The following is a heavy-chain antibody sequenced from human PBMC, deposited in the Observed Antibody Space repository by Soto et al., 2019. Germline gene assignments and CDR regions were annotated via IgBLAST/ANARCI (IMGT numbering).Heavy chain of an antibody. V-gene: IGHV3-15*01. J-gene: IGHJ4*02. CDR2: IKSKTDGGTT. Sequence: LRLSFAAAGFTFSNAWMSWVRQAPGKGLEWVGRIKSKTDGGTTDYAAPVKGRFTISRDDSKNTLYLQMNSLKTEDTAVYYCTKVGNSGIAGATAFDYWGQGTPVTVSS. CDR3: TKVGNSGIAGATAFDY. D-gene: IGHD1-26*01. CDR1: GFTFSNAW.